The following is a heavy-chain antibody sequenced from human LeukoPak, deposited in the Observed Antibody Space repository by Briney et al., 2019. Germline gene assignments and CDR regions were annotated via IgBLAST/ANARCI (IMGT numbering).Heavy chain of an antibody. CDR2: IYYSGST. D-gene: IGHD3-9*01. CDR3: ARATWYYDILTGYYAANRIDY. J-gene: IGHJ4*02. CDR1: GGSISSSSYY. Sequence: PSETLSLTCTVSGGSISSSSYYWGWIRQPPGKGLEWIGSIYYSGSTYYNPSLESRVTISVDTSKNQFSLKLSSVTAADTAVYYCARATWYYDILTGYYAANRIDYWGQGTLVTVSS. V-gene: IGHV4-39*07.